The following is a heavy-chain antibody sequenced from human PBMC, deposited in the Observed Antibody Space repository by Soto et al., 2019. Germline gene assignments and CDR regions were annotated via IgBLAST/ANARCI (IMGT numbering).Heavy chain of an antibody. D-gene: IGHD2-2*01. V-gene: IGHV1-69*12. J-gene: IGHJ6*02. Sequence: QVQLVQSGAEVKKPGSSLKVSCKASGGTFTNYAFSWVRQAPGQGLEWMGGIIPVFGTPDYTQKFQGRVTITADASTRTAPMELGSLRSDDTAVYYCARERSVGYCITTTCPKPFYYYAMDVWGQGTTVTVSS. CDR2: IIPVFGTP. CDR1: GGTFTNYA. CDR3: ARERSVGYCITTTCPKPFYYYAMDV.